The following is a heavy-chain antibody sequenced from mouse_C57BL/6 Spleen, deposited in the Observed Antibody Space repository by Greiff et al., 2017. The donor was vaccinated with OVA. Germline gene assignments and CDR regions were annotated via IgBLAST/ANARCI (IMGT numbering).Heavy chain of an antibody. J-gene: IGHJ4*01. D-gene: IGHD1-1*01. CDR2: IDPEDGDT. CDR1: GFNIKDYY. Sequence: EVKLQESGAELVRPGASVKLSCTASGFNIKDYYMHWVKQRPEQGLEWIGRIDPEDGDTEYAPKFQGKATMTADTSSNTAYLQLSSLTSEDTAVYYCTTWDGSSFYYAMDYWGQGTSVTVSS. V-gene: IGHV14-1*01. CDR3: TTWDGSSFYYAMDY.